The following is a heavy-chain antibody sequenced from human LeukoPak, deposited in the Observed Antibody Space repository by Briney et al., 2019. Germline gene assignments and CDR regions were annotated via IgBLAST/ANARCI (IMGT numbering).Heavy chain of an antibody. V-gene: IGHV3-48*01. CDR2: ISSSSTI. Sequence: GGSLRLSCAASGFTFSSYSMNWVRQAPGKGLEWVSYISSSSTIYYADSVKGRFTISRDNAKNSLYLQMNSLRAEDTAVYYCARELDGYNLGDDYWGQGTLVTVSS. J-gene: IGHJ4*02. CDR1: GFTFSSYS. CDR3: ARELDGYNLGDDY. D-gene: IGHD5-24*01.